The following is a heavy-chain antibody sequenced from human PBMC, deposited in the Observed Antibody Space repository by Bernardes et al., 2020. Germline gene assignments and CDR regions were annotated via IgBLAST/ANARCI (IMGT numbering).Heavy chain of an antibody. CDR3: ARDHSSGSWSDYYYGMDV. J-gene: IGHJ6*04. D-gene: IGHD6-13*01. CDR1: GFTFSSYS. V-gene: IGHV3-21*01. Sequence: GGSLRLSCAASGFTFSSYSMNWVRQAPGKGLEWVSSISSSSSYIYYADSVKGRFTISRDNAKNSLYLQMNSLRAEDTAVYYCARDHSSGSWSDYYYGMDVWGKGASVTVSS. CDR2: ISSSSSYI.